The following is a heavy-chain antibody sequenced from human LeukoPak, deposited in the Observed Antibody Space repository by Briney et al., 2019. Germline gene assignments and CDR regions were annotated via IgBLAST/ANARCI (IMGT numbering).Heavy chain of an antibody. CDR2: IYSGGST. D-gene: IGHD6-19*01. J-gene: IGHJ4*02. CDR1: GFTVSSNY. V-gene: IGHV3-66*01. CDR3: ARRTPYSSGPFDY. Sequence: GGSLRLSCAASGFTVSSNYMSWVRQAPGKGLEWVSVIYSGGSTYYADSVKGRFTISRDNSKNTLYLQMNNLRAEDTAAYYCARRTPYSSGPFDYWGQGTLVTVSS.